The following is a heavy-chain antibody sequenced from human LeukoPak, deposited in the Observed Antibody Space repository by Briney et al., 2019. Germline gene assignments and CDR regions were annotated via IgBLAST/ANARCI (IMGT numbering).Heavy chain of an antibody. D-gene: IGHD6-13*01. CDR2: ISAYNGNT. V-gene: IGHV1-18*01. J-gene: IGHJ5*02. CDR3: ARGYSSNWLQFDP. Sequence: ASVKVSCKTSGYTFTSYGLSWMRQAPGQGLEWMGWISAYNGNTNYAQKFQGRVTMTTDTSTSTAYMELRSLRFDDTAVYYCARGYSSNWLQFDPWGQGTLATVSS. CDR1: GYTFTSYG.